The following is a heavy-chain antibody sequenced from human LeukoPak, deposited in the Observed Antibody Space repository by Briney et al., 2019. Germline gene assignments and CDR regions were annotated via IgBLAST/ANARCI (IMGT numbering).Heavy chain of an antibody. CDR2: ISAYNGNT. CDR3: ARDPVLVTATRPKYTWFDP. J-gene: IGHJ5*02. V-gene: IGHV1-18*01. Sequence: ASVKVSCKASGYTFTSYGISWVRQAPGQGLEWMGWISAYNGNTNYAQKLQGRVTMTTDTSTSTAYMELRSLRSDDTAVYYCARDPVLVTATRPKYTWFDPGAREPWSPSPQ. D-gene: IGHD2-21*02. CDR1: GYTFTSYG.